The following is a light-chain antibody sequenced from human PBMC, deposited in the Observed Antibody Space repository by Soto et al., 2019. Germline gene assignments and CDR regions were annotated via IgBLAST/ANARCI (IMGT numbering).Light chain of an antibody. CDR3: QQSRT. V-gene: IGKV1-13*02. Sequence: AIQVTQSPSSLSASVGDRVTITCRASQSISSYLNWYQQKPGKAPKLLIYDASSLESGVPSRFSGSGSGTEFTLTISSLQPDDFATYYCQQSRTFGQGTKVDIK. CDR2: DAS. CDR1: QSISSY. J-gene: IGKJ1*01.